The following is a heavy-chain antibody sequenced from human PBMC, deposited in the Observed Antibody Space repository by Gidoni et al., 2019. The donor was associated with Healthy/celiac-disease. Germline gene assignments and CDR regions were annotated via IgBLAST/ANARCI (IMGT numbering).Heavy chain of an antibody. CDR3: ARTPEGWFDP. CDR2: IYYSGST. CDR1: GGSISSYY. V-gene: IGHV4-59*01. J-gene: IGHJ5*02. Sequence: QVQLQESGPGLVKPSETLSLTCTVSGGSISSYYWSWIRQPPGKGLEWIGYIYYSGSTNYNPSLKSRVTISVDTSKNQFSLKLSSVTAADTAEYYCARTPEGWFDPWGQGTLVTVSS.